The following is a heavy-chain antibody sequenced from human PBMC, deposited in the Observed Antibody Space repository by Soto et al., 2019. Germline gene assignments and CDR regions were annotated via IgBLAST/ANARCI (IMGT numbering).Heavy chain of an antibody. Sequence: GGSLRLSCAASGFTFSAYGVHWVRRAPGKGLEWVAVIWYDGNRKEYLDSVKGRFTISRDNSKNTVYLQMNSLRVEDTAVYLCARILDYARVLDFWGQGTSVTVSS. J-gene: IGHJ6*02. D-gene: IGHD2-2*01. CDR3: ARILDYARVLDF. V-gene: IGHV3-33*01. CDR2: IWYDGNRK. CDR1: GFTFSAYG.